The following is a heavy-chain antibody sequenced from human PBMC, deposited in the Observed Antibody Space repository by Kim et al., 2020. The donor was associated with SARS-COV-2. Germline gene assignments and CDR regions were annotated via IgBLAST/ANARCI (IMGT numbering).Heavy chain of an antibody. V-gene: IGHV4-39*01. Sequence: SETLSLTCTVSGGSISSSSYYWGWIRQPPGKGLEWIGSIYYSGSTYYNPSLKSRVTISVDTSKNQFSLKLSSVTAADTAVYYCARHWTDTAMVNYFDYWGQGTLVTVSS. CDR1: GGSISSSSYY. CDR3: ARHWTDTAMVNYFDY. D-gene: IGHD5-18*01. J-gene: IGHJ4*02. CDR2: IYYSGST.